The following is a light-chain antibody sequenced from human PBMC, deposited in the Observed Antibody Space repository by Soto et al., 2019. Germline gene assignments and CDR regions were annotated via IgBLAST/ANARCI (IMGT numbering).Light chain of an antibody. CDR1: HNDIGTYDY. Sequence: QSALTQPTSVSGSPGQSITISCTGNHNDIGTYDYVSWYQQHPGRAPRLLIHGVTTRPSGISGRFSASKSGLTASLTISGLQPEDEADYYCSSYAGRLLVVFGGGTKVTVL. V-gene: IGLV2-14*03. CDR2: GVT. CDR3: SSYAGRLLVV. J-gene: IGLJ2*01.